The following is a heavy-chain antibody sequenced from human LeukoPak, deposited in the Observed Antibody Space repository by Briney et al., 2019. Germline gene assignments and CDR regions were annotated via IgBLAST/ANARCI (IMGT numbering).Heavy chain of an antibody. J-gene: IGHJ4*02. D-gene: IGHD3-9*01. CDR1: GGTFSSYA. CDR3: ARMDMEYYDILTGYYGY. Sequence: ASVKVSCKASGGTFSSYAISWVRQAPGQGLEWMGGIIPIFGTANYAQKFQGRVTITADESTSTAYMELSSLRSEDTAVYYCARMDMEYYDILTGYYGYWGQGTLATVSS. CDR2: IIPIFGTA. V-gene: IGHV1-69*13.